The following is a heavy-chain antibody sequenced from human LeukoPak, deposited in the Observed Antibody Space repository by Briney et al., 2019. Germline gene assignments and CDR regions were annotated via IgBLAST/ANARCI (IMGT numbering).Heavy chain of an antibody. V-gene: IGHV3-30*18. J-gene: IGHJ5*02. CDR1: GFTFSSYG. D-gene: IGHD6-13*01. CDR2: ISYDGSNK. CDR3: AKDRGPQYSSSWSTPDP. Sequence: GGSLRLSCAASGFTFSSYGMHWVRQAPGKGLEWVAVISYDGSNKYYADSVKGRFTISRDNSKNTLYLQMNSLRAEDTAVYYCAKDRGPQYSSSWSTPDPWGQGTLVTVSS.